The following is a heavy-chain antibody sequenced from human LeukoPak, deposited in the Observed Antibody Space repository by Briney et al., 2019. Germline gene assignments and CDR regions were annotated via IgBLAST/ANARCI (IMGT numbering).Heavy chain of an antibody. CDR2: IKQDGSER. V-gene: IGHV3-7*03. Sequence: PGGSLRLSCAASGFTFSSYWMSWVRQAPGRGLEWVANIKQDGSERYYVDSVKGRFTISRDNAKKSVYLQMNSLRAEDTAVYYCAKARPGYYYYGMDVWGQGTTVTVS. CDR3: AKARPGYYYYGMDV. J-gene: IGHJ6*02. CDR1: GFTFSSYW.